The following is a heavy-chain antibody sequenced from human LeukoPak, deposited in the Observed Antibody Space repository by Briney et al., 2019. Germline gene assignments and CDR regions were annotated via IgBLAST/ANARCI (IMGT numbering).Heavy chain of an antibody. D-gene: IGHD5-12*01. J-gene: IGHJ4*02. CDR2: ISGSGGST. CDR3: ARGDGYAQRD. Sequence: GGSLRLSCAASGFTFSSYAMSWVRQAPGKGLEWVSAISGSGGSTYYADSVKGRLTISRDNAKNTLYLQMNSLRVEDTAVYYCARGDGYAQRDWGQGTLVTVSS. CDR1: GFTFSSYA. V-gene: IGHV3-23*01.